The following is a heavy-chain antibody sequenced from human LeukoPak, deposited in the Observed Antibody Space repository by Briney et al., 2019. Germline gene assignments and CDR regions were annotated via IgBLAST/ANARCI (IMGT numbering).Heavy chain of an antibody. D-gene: IGHD6-13*01. CDR1: GFTFSSYG. CDR3: ARVGAPGTADY. V-gene: IGHV3-7*01. Sequence: GGSLRLSCAASGFTFSSYGMHWVRQAPGKGLEWVANIDRDGSSEYYVDSVKGRFTISRYNAKNSLYLQMNSLRVDDTAIYYCARVGAPGTADYWGQGTLVTVSS. J-gene: IGHJ4*02. CDR2: IDRDGSSE.